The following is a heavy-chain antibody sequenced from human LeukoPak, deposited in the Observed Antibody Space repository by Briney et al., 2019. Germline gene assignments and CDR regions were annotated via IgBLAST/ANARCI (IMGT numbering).Heavy chain of an antibody. CDR3: ARERENIVVVPAAIRRDWIDP. CDR1: GGSFSVYY. D-gene: IGHD2-2*02. J-gene: IGHJ5*02. V-gene: IGHV4-34*01. CDR2: INHRGST. Sequence: SETLSLTCALYGGSFSVYYSSWIRHPPGKGREWIGEINHRGSTNYNTSLKSRVTISVDTSKNQFSLKLSSVTAADTAVYYCARERENIVVVPAAIRRDWIDPWGQGTLVTVSS.